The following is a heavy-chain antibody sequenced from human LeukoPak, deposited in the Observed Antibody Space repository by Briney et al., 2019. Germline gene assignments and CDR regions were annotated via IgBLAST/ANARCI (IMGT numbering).Heavy chain of an antibody. CDR1: AYSFTGFY. Sequence: ASVKVSCKASAYSFTGFYMHWVRQAPGQGLEWMGIINPSDGTKNYAQKFQGRVAMTRDTSTSTVYMELSSLTSEDTAVYFCAREASGYCSGVSCYGYFDYWGQGTLVTVSS. D-gene: IGHD2-15*01. CDR3: AREASGYCSGVSCYGYFDY. CDR2: INPSDGTK. V-gene: IGHV1-46*01. J-gene: IGHJ4*02.